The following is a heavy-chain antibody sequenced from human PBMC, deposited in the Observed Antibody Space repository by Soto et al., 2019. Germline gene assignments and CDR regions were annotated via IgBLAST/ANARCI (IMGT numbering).Heavy chain of an antibody. D-gene: IGHD2-21*02. Sequence: QVQLVQSGAEVKRPGSSVKVSCKASGDTFKNYGISWVRQAPGQGLEWMGGIIPIVDEANYAQKFQGRVSISADKSTNTAYMELNSLTSEDTAVYYCTRVSCVDDCYSEVGWFDPWGRGTLVTVSS. CDR3: TRVSCVDDCYSEVGWFDP. CDR2: IIPIVDEA. CDR1: GDTFKNYG. J-gene: IGHJ5*02. V-gene: IGHV1-69*06.